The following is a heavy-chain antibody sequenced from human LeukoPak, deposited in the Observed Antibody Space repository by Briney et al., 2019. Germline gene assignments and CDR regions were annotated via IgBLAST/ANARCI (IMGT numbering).Heavy chain of an antibody. J-gene: IGHJ4*02. D-gene: IGHD2-2*02. CDR2: IYYSGST. CDR3: ARVGGYCSSTSCYTRGYYFDY. CDR1: GGSISSGGYY. V-gene: IGHV4-31*03. Sequence: SETLSLTCTVSGGSISSGGYYWSWIRQHPGKGLEWIGYIYYSGSTYYNPSLRSRVAISVDTSKNQFSLKLSSVTAADTAVYYCARVGGYCSSTSCYTRGYYFDYWGQGTLVTVSS.